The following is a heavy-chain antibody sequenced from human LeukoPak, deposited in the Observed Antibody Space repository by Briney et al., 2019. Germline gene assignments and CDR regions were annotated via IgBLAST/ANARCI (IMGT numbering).Heavy chain of an antibody. J-gene: IGHJ4*02. CDR1: GFTVSGHP. CDR2: IWYDGSNK. CDR3: ARSVPLGGYKYGYFDY. Sequence: PGGSLRLSCAASGFTVSGHPMSWVRQAPGKGLEWVAVIWYDGSNKYYADSVKGRFTISRDNSKNTLYLQMNSLRAEDTAVYYCARSVPLGGYKYGYFDYWGQGTLVTVSS. V-gene: IGHV3-33*08. D-gene: IGHD5-18*01.